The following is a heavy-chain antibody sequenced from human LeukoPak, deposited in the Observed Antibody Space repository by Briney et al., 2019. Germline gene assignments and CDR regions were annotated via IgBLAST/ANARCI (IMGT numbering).Heavy chain of an antibody. CDR1: GGSISSYY. Sequence: SETLSLTCTVSGGSISSYYWSWIRQPAGKGLEWIGRIYTSGSTKYNPSLKSRVTMSVDTTKNQFSLKLSSVTAADTAVYYCARDGNSGYTFDYWGQGTLVTVSS. D-gene: IGHD5-12*01. CDR2: IYTSGST. CDR3: ARDGNSGYTFDY. J-gene: IGHJ4*02. V-gene: IGHV4-4*07.